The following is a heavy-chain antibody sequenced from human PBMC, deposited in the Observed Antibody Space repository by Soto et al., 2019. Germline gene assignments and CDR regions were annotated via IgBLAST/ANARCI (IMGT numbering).Heavy chain of an antibody. CDR2: INPSGDST. CDR1: GYTFTSYY. V-gene: IGHV1-46*01. J-gene: IGHJ4*02. CDR3: ARDSLSSFDY. Sequence: ASVKVSCKASGYTFTSYYIHWVRQAPGQGLEWMGIINPSGDSTSHAQKFQGRVSMTRDTSTSTVYMELSSLRSEDTAVYYCARDSLSSFDYWGQGTPVTVSS.